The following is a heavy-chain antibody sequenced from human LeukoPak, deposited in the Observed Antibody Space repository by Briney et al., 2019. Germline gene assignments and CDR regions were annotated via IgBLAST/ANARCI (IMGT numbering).Heavy chain of an antibody. J-gene: IGHJ4*02. CDR3: AKDVKSDGVWDVDH. Sequence: PGGSLRLSCAASGFTFRAYTMNWVRQAPGKGLEWVSGIYGSGEGQTFYADSVRGRFTISRDDSRNVVFLHMDSLRVEDTALYYCAKDVKSDGVWDVDHWGQGTLVTVS. V-gene: IGHV3-23*01. CDR2: IYGSGEGQT. D-gene: IGHD4-17*01. CDR1: GFTFRAYT.